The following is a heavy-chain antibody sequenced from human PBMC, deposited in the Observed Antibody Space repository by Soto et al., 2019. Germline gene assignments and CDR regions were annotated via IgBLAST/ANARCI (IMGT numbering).Heavy chain of an antibody. CDR1: GFTFSSYA. CDR2: ISGSGGST. V-gene: IGHV3-23*01. CDR3: AKDREIAGAGYLVEHYYYMAV. J-gene: IGHJ6*03. D-gene: IGHD3-9*01. Sequence: EVQLLESGGGLVQPGGSLRLSCAASGFTFSSYAMSWVRQAPGKGLEWVSGISGSGGSTYYADSVKGRFTISRANSKNTLYLQMNSRRAEDTAVYYCAKDREIAGAGYLVEHYYYMAVWGEGTTVTVSS.